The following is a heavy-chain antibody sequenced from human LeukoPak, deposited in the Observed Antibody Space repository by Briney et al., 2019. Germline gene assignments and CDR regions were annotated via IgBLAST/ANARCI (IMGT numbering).Heavy chain of an antibody. Sequence: KTGGSLRLSCAASGFTFSDYYMSWIRQPPGKGLEWIGEINHSGSTNYNPSLKSRVTISVDTSKNQFSLKLSSVTAADTAVYYCAYSSSWYDPDYWGQGTLVTVSS. CDR1: GFTFSDYY. V-gene: IGHV4-34*08. CDR3: AYSSSWYDPDY. D-gene: IGHD6-13*01. J-gene: IGHJ4*02. CDR2: INHSGST.